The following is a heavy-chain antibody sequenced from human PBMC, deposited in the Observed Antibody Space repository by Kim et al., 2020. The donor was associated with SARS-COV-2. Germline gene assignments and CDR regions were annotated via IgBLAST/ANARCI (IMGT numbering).Heavy chain of an antibody. J-gene: IGHJ3*02. V-gene: IGHV1-46*01. Sequence: FQGRVTMTRDTSTSTVYMELSSLRSEDTAVYYCANTYYDILTGPLGAFDIWGQGTMVTVSS. CDR3: ANTYYDILTGPLGAFDI. D-gene: IGHD3-9*01.